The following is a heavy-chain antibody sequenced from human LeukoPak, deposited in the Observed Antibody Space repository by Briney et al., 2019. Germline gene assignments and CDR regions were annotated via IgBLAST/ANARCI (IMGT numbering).Heavy chain of an antibody. CDR3: ATGGTLSSGISHY. D-gene: IGHD3-10*01. J-gene: IGHJ4*02. CDR1: GFTFSSYW. CDR2: ISGSGGST. Sequence: SGGSLRLSCAASGFTFSSYWMSWVRQAPGKGLEWVSPISGSGGSTYYADSVKGRFTISRDNSKNTLYLQMNSLRAEDTAVYYCATGGTLSSGISHYWGQGTLVTVSS. V-gene: IGHV3-23*01.